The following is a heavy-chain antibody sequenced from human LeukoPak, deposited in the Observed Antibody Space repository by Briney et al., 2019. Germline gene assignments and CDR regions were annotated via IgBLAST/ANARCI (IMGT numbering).Heavy chain of an antibody. CDR3: ARGFIAARLDCGFGY. D-gene: IGHD6-6*01. J-gene: IGHJ4*02. CDR1: GYTFTSYD. V-gene: IGHV1-8*01. Sequence: ASVKVSCKASGYTFTSYDINWVRQATGQGLEWMGWMNPNSGNTGYAQKFQGRVTMTRNTSISTAYMELSSLRSEDTAVYYCARGFIAARLDCGFGYWGQGTLVTVSS. CDR2: MNPNSGNT.